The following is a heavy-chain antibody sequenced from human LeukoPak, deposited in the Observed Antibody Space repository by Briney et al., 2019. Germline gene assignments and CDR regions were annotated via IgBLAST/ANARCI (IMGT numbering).Heavy chain of an antibody. Sequence: KPSETLSLTCTVSSGSIIIDNYYWAWIRQPPGKGLEWIGSIHYSGDAYYNPSLKSRMTISVDTSNNQFSLKVSSVTAADTAMYYCARDSKYDSTGHAPWGLGTLVTVSS. CDR2: IHYSGDA. CDR3: ARDSKYDSTGHAP. CDR1: SGSIIIDNYY. J-gene: IGHJ5*02. V-gene: IGHV4-39*07. D-gene: IGHD3-22*01.